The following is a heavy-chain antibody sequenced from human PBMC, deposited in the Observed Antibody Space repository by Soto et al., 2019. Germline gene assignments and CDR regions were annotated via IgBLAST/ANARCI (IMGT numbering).Heavy chain of an antibody. Sequence: QVQLVQSGAEVKKPGSSVKVSCKASGGTFSSYASSWVRQAPGQGLEWMGGIIPIFGTANYAQKFQGRVTCTADGSTSTAYMELSSLRSEATAVYYCASHSYGSFPHYYHGMDVWGQGTTVTVSS. J-gene: IGHJ6*02. V-gene: IGHV1-69*12. D-gene: IGHD5-18*01. CDR3: ASHSYGSFPHYYHGMDV. CDR2: IIPIFGTA. CDR1: GGTFSSYA.